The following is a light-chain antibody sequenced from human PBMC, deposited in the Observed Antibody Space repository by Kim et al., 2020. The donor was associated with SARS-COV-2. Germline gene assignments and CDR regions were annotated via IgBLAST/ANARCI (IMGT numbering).Light chain of an antibody. J-gene: IGLJ2*01. Sequence: QSVVTQPASVSGSPGQSITISCTGTSSDVGGYNYVSWYQQDPGKAPKLMIYDVSKRPSGVSNRFSGSKSGNTASLTISGLQAEDEADYYCSSYTSSSTLVFGGGTQLTVL. V-gene: IGLV2-14*01. CDR1: SSDVGGYNY. CDR2: DVS. CDR3: SSYTSSSTLV.